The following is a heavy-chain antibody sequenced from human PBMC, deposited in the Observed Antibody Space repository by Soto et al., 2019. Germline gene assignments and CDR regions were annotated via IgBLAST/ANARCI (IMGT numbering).Heavy chain of an antibody. CDR1: GGTFSSYT. CDR3: AREMAAAGSPFGY. Sequence: SVKVSCKASGGTFSSYTISWVRQAPGQGLEWMGSIIPILGIANYAQKFQGRVTITADKSPSTAYMELSSLRSEHTAVYYCAREMAAAGSPFGYWGQGTPVTVSS. CDR2: IIPILGIA. D-gene: IGHD6-13*01. J-gene: IGHJ4*02. V-gene: IGHV1-69*04.